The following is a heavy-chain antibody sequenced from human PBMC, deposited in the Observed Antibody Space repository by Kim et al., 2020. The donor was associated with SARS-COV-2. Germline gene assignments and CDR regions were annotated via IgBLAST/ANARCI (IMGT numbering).Heavy chain of an antibody. J-gene: IGHJ4*02. V-gene: IGHV4-39*01. CDR3: ARHGWLDYFDY. Sequence: SETLSLSCTVSAYSISSSSYYWGWVRQPPGKVLEWIGSIYYTGITYYNASLKSRVAISVDTSENQFSLNLNSVTAADTAVYYCARHGWLDYFDYWGQG. CDR1: AYSISSSSYY. D-gene: IGHD5-12*01. CDR2: IYYTGIT.